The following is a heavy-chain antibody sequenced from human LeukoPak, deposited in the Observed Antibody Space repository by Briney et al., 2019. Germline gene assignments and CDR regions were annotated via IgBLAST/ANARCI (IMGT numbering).Heavy chain of an antibody. V-gene: IGHV4-38-2*02. Sequence: PSETLSLTCTVSGYSISSGYYWGWIRQPPGKWLEWIGSIYHSGSTYYNPSLKSRVTISVDTSKNQFSPKLSSVTAADTAVYYCARVDGSGDDAFDIWGQGTMVTVSS. CDR2: IYHSGST. J-gene: IGHJ3*02. D-gene: IGHD3-10*01. CDR3: ARVDGSGDDAFDI. CDR1: GYSISSGYY.